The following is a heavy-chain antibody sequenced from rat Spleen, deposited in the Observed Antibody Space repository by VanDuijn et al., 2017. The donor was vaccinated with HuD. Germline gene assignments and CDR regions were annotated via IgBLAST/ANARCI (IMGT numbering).Heavy chain of an antibody. Sequence: QVQLKESGPGLVQPSQTLSLTCTVSGFSLSSYGVIWVRQPPGKGLEWMGRMKYDGDKRYNSALKSRLSISRDTSKSQVFLKMNSLQTEDTATYYCAREGSGGFDYWGQGVMVTVSS. CDR3: AREGSGGFDY. J-gene: IGHJ2*01. D-gene: IGHD1-11*01. CDR1: GFSLSSYG. V-gene: IGHV2S30*01. CDR2: MKYDGDK.